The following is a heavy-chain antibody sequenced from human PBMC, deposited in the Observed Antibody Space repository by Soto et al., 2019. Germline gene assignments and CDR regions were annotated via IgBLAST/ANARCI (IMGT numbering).Heavy chain of an antibody. Sequence: SETLSLTCTVSGGSISSYYWSWIRQPPGKGLEWIGYIYYSGSTNYNPSLKSRVTISVDTSKNQFSLKLSSVTAADTAVYYCARFPFGDYYYGMDVWGQGTTVTVSS. CDR3: ARFPFGDYYYGMDV. J-gene: IGHJ6*02. D-gene: IGHD3-10*01. CDR2: IYYSGST. CDR1: GGSISSYY. V-gene: IGHV4-59*01.